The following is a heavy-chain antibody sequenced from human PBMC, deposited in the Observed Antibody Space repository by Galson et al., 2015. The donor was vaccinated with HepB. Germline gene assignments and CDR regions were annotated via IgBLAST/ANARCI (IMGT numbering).Heavy chain of an antibody. CDR2: ISAYNGNT. CDR3: AREGQARGYSYGSYLPDY. D-gene: IGHD5-18*01. Sequence: SVKVSCKASGYTFTSYGISWVRQAPGQGLEWMGWISAYNGNTNYAQKLQGRVTMTTDTSTSTAYMELRSLRSDDTAVYYCAREGQARGYSYGSYLPDYWGQGTLVTVSS. J-gene: IGHJ4*02. V-gene: IGHV1-18*01. CDR1: GYTFTSYG.